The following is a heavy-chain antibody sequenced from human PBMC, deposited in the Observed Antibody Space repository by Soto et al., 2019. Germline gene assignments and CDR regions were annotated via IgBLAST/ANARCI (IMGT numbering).Heavy chain of an antibody. J-gene: IGHJ5*02. CDR3: ARAIAVTATRWFDP. Sequence: QVQLQESGPGLVKPSETLSLTCTVSGGSIGTSSYYWGWLRQSPGKGLEWIGCIYYTGSTYYNPSLKSRVTISADTSRNQFSLNLSSVTAADTAVYYCARAIAVTATRWFDPWGQGTLVTVSS. CDR1: GGSIGTSSYY. V-gene: IGHV4-39*01. CDR2: IYYTGST. D-gene: IGHD2-21*02.